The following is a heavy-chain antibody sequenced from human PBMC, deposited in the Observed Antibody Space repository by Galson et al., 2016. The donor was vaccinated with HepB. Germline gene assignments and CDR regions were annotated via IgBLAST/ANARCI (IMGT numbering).Heavy chain of an antibody. CDR3: ARMGYGDHLDY. CDR1: GFSFSSYV. Sequence: SLRLSCAASGFSFSSYVMFWVRQAPGKGLEFVSAIGSDGCSTHYADSLRGRFTVSRDNSKNMLYLQMSSLRAADTAVYYCARMGYGDHLDYWGQGTLVTVSS. D-gene: IGHD2-8*01. CDR2: IGSDGCST. V-gene: IGHV3-64D*09. J-gene: IGHJ4*02.